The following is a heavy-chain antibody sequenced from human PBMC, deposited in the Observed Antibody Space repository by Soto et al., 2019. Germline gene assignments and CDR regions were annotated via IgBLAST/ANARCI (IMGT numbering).Heavy chain of an antibody. Sequence: SETLSLTCTVSGGSVTSGEDYWTWIRQSPGKGLEWIGYISNSGSTGYNPSLKTRLSMSVDRSKNQFTLRLTSVTAADTAVYFCATESGSTYGYFDHWGQGTQVTVS. V-gene: IGHV4-30-4*01. CDR3: ATESGSTYGYFDH. D-gene: IGHD5-18*01. CDR1: GGSVTSGEDY. J-gene: IGHJ4*02. CDR2: ISNSGST.